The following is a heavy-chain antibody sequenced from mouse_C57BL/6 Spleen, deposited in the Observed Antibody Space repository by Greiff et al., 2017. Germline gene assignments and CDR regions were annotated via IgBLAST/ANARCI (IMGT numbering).Heavy chain of an antibody. CDR3: AEGGVVATRYAMDY. J-gene: IGHJ4*01. CDR2: IWSGGST. CDR1: GFSLTSYG. V-gene: IGHV2-2*01. D-gene: IGHD1-1*01. Sequence: QVQLKESGPGLVQPSQSLSITCTVSGFSLTSYGVHWVRQSPGKGLEWLGVIWSGGSTDYNAAFISRLSISKDNSKSQVFFKMNSLQADDTAIYYCAEGGVVATRYAMDYWGQGTSVTVSS.